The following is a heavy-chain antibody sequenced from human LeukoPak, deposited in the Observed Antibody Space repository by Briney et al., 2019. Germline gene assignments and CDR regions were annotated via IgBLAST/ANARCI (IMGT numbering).Heavy chain of an antibody. CDR3: GRDYGDYQFDY. D-gene: IGHD4-17*01. Sequence: SETLSLTCTVSGGSISSGDYYWSWIRQPPGKGLEWIGYIYYSGSTYYNPSLKSRVTISVDTSKNQFSLKLSSVTAADTAVYYCGRDYGDYQFDYWGQGTLVTVSS. V-gene: IGHV4-30-4*01. CDR1: GGSISSGDYY. CDR2: IYYSGST. J-gene: IGHJ4*02.